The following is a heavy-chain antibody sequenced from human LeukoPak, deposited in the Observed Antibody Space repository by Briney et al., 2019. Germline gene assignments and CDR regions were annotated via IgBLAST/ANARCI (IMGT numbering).Heavy chain of an antibody. CDR2: ISAYNGNT. CDR1: GYTFTSYG. D-gene: IGHD6-13*01. Sequence: GASVKVSCKASGYTFTSYGISWVRQAPGQGLEWMGWISAYNGNTNYAQKLQGRVTITADKSTSTAYMELSSLRSEDTAVYYCARDDAAGQTEAIDYWGQGTLVTVSS. CDR3: ARDDAAGQTEAIDY. J-gene: IGHJ4*02. V-gene: IGHV1-18*01.